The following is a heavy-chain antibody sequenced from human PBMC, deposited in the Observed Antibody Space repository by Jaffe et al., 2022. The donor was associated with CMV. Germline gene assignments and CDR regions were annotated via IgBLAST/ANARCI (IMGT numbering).Heavy chain of an antibody. CDR2: IWYDGSNK. V-gene: IGHV3-33*08. J-gene: IGHJ1*01. CDR1: GFTFSTYG. CDR3: ATVPYSSRWWSFQH. Sequence: QVQLVESGGGVVQPGRSLRLSCVVSGFTFSTYGMHWVRQAPDKGLEWVAFIWYDGSNKYYADSVKGRFTIFRDNSKNTLYLQMNSLRAEDTALYYCATVPYSSRWWSFQHWGQGTLVTVSS. D-gene: IGHD6-13*01.